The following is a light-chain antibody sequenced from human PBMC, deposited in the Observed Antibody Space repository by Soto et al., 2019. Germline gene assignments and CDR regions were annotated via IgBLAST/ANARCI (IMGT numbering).Light chain of an antibody. CDR2: AAS. Sequence: DIQMTQSPSSLSAFVGDRVTITCRASQDIGNFLAWYQQKPGKVPKLLIYAASTLQSGVPSRFSGSRPGTDFTLTISSLQPDDFATYYCQQYNSHWTFGQGTKVDIK. J-gene: IGKJ1*01. CDR3: QQYNSHWT. CDR1: QDIGNF. V-gene: IGKV1-27*01.